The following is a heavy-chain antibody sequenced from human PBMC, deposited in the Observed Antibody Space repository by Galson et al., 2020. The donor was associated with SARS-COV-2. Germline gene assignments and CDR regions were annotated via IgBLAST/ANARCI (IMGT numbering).Heavy chain of an antibody. V-gene: IGHV4-59*13. J-gene: IGHJ3*02. CDR1: GGSISRYY. Sequence: SETLSLTCTVPGGSISRYYWSWIRQPPGKGLKWIGHIYLSGSTNTNPSLKRRVTISADTSKNQFSLKLSSVTAADTALYYCARVDCSGGSCYYYAFDIWGQGTMVTVSS. D-gene: IGHD2-15*01. CDR2: IYLSGST. CDR3: ARVDCSGGSCYYYAFDI.